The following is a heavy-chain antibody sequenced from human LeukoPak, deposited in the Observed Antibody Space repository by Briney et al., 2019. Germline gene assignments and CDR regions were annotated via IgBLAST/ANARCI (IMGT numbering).Heavy chain of an antibody. CDR1: GGSIRSYY. J-gene: IGHJ5*02. CDR3: ARSIFRYFDP. D-gene: IGHD3-3*01. Sequence: SETLSLTCTVSGGSIRSYYWSWIRQSPGKGLEWIGYIYYSGSTNYNPSLKSRVTISVDTSKNQFSLKLSSVTAADTAVYYCARSIFRYFDPWGQGTLVTVSS. CDR2: IYYSGST. V-gene: IGHV4-59*01.